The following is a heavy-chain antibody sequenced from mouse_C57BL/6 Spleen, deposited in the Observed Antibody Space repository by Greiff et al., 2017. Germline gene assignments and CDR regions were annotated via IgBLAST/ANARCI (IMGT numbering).Heavy chain of an antibody. Sequence: QVQLQQPGTELVKPGASVKLSCKASGYTFTSYWMHWVQQRPGQGLEWIGNINPSNGGTNYNEKIKSKATLTVDKSSSNAYMQRRSLTSEDSAGYYCAGLITTVVARWYCDVWGTGTTVTVSS. CDR3: AGLITTVVARWYCDV. J-gene: IGHJ1*03. D-gene: IGHD1-1*01. CDR1: GYTFTSYW. CDR2: INPSNGGT. V-gene: IGHV1-53*01.